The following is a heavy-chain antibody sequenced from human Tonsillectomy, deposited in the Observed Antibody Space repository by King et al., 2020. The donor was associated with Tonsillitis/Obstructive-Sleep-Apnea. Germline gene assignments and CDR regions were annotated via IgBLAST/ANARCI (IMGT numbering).Heavy chain of an antibody. CDR2: IKQDGSEK. D-gene: IGHD7-27*01. Sequence: VQLVESGGGLVQPGGSLRLSCAASGFTFSSYWMSWVRQAPGKGLEWVANIKQDGSEKYYVYSVKGRFTISRDNAKNSLYLQMSSLRAEDTAVYYCARRATGDVFDAFDIWGQGTMVTVSS. CDR3: ARRATGDVFDAFDI. J-gene: IGHJ3*02. V-gene: IGHV3-7*01. CDR1: GFTFSSYW.